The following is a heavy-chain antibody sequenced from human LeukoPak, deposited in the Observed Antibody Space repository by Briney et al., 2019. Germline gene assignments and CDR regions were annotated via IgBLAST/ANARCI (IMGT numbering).Heavy chain of an antibody. V-gene: IGHV3-49*04. CDR2: LSSKSHGGTT. CDR3: TREGVLRYFDWLSEPDY. Sequence: GRSLRLSCTTSGFTFGHYAMSWVRQAPGRGLEWEGFLSSKSHGGTTEYAASVKGRITISRDDSKSIAYLQMNSLKTEDTDVYYCTREGVLRYFDWLSEPDYWGQGTLVTVSS. D-gene: IGHD3-9*01. J-gene: IGHJ4*02. CDR1: GFTFGHYA.